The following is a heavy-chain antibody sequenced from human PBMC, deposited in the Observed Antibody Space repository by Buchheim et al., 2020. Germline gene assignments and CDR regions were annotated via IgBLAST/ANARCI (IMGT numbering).Heavy chain of an antibody. CDR2: IYYSGST. J-gene: IGHJ4*02. D-gene: IGHD3-22*01. CDR3: ARLGIVVAVFDY. Sequence: QVQLQESGPGLVKPSETLSLTCTVSGGSISSYYWSWIRQPPGKGLEWIGYIYYSGSTNYNPPLKSRVTISLETSKNQFSLKLSSVAAADTAVYYCARLGIVVAVFDYWGQGTL. V-gene: IGHV4-59*01. CDR1: GGSISSYY.